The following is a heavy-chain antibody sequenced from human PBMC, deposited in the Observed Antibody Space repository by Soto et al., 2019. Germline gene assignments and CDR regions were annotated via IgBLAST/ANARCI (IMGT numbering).Heavy chain of an antibody. CDR3: ARGLLELFSNYFYSYMDV. J-gene: IGHJ6*03. CDR2: IYSGGST. D-gene: IGHD1-7*01. CDR1: GFTVSSNY. V-gene: IGHV3-66*01. Sequence: GGSLRLSCAASGFTVSSNYMSWVRQAPGKGLEWVSVIYSGGSTYYADSVKGRFTISRDNSKNTLYLQMNSLRAEDTAVYYCARGLLELFSNYFYSYMDVWGKGTTVTVSS.